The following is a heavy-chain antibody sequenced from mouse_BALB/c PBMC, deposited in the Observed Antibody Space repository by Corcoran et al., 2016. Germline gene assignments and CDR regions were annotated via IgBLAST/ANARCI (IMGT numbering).Heavy chain of an antibody. CDR3: ASPLRPARFAY. Sequence: EVLLQQSGPELVKPGASVKIPCKASGYTFTDYNMDWVKQSHGKSLEWIGDINPNNGGTIYNQKFKGKATLTVDKSSSTAYMELRSLTSEDTAVYYCASPLRPARFAYWGQGTLVTVSA. D-gene: IGHD1-1*01. J-gene: IGHJ3*01. CDR2: INPNNGGT. V-gene: IGHV1-18*01. CDR1: GYTFTDYN.